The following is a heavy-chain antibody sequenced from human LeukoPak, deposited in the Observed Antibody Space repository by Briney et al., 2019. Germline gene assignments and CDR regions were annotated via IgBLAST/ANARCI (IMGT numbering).Heavy chain of an antibody. CDR2: IYSSGDT. V-gene: IGHV4-4*08. J-gene: IGHJ4*02. Sequence: SETLSLTCTVSGGSISSYYWSWIRQPPGKGLEWIGYIYSSGDTYYNPSLKSRVTISVDTSKNQFSLKLSSVTAADTAVYYCAREIGATIPKFDYWGQGTLVTVSS. CDR1: GGSISSYY. D-gene: IGHD5-12*01. CDR3: AREIGATIPKFDY.